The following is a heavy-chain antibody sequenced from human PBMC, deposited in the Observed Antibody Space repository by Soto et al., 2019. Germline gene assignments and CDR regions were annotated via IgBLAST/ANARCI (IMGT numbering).Heavy chain of an antibody. D-gene: IGHD5-18*01. CDR1: GFTFSSYA. J-gene: IGHJ4*02. CDR2: ISGSGGST. Sequence: EVQLLESGGGLVQPGGSLRLSCAASGFTFSSYAMSWVRQAPGKGLEWVSAISGSGGSTYDADAVKGRFTISRDNSKNTLYLQMNSLRAEDTAVYYCVSDVDTAMVTDYWGQGTLVTVSS. CDR3: VSDVDTAMVTDY. V-gene: IGHV3-23*01.